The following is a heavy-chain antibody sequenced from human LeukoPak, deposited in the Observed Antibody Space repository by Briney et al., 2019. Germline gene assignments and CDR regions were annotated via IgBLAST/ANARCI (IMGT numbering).Heavy chain of an antibody. CDR1: GGSISSYY. J-gene: IGHJ6*02. Sequence: PSEALSLTCTVSGGSISSYYWSWIRQPPGKGLEWIGYIYYSGSTNYNPSLKSRVTISVDTSKNQFSLKLSSVTAADTAVYYCARVRDGYNQEGYYYYGMDVWGQGTTVTVSS. CDR2: IYYSGST. CDR3: ARVRDGYNQEGYYYYGMDV. V-gene: IGHV4-59*01. D-gene: IGHD5-24*01.